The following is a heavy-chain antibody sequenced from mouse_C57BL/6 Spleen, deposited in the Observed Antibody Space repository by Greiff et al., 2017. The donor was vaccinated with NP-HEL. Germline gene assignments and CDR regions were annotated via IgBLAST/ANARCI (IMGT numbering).Heavy chain of an antibody. Sequence: QVQLQQSGAELVKPGASVKISCKASGYAFSSYWMNWVKQRPGKGLEWIGQIYPGDGDTNYNGKFKGKATLTADKSSSTAYMQLSSLTSEDSAVDFCARARSYYDYDGVYWGQGTTLTVSS. J-gene: IGHJ2*01. D-gene: IGHD2-4*01. CDR3: ARARSYYDYDGVY. V-gene: IGHV1-80*01. CDR2: IYPGDGDT. CDR1: GYAFSSYW.